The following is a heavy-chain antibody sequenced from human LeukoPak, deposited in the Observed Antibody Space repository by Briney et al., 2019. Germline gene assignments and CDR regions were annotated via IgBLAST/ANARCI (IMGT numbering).Heavy chain of an antibody. Sequence: GGSLRLSCAASGFTFSSYSMNWVRQAPGKGLEWVSSISSSSSYIYYADSVKGRFTISRDNAKNSLYLQMNSLRAEDTAVYYCARDLQMEYSYYYYGMDVWGQGTTVTVSS. J-gene: IGHJ6*02. V-gene: IGHV3-21*01. D-gene: IGHD2/OR15-2a*01. CDR2: ISSSSSYI. CDR1: GFTFSSYS. CDR3: ARDLQMEYSYYYYGMDV.